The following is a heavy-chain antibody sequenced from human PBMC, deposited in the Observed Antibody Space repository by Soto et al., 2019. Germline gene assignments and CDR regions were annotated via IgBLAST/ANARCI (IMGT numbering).Heavy chain of an antibody. J-gene: IGHJ4*02. CDR3: ARDIGGGQTLSPYYFDY. CDR1: GYTFTSYG. CDR2: ISPYNGNT. V-gene: IGHV1-18*01. D-gene: IGHD1-26*01. Sequence: ASVKVSCKASGYTFTSYGITWVRQAPGQGLEWMGWISPYNGNTKYAQNLQDRVTMTTDTSTSTAYMDLRSLRSDDTAVYYCARDIGGGQTLSPYYFDYWGQGTLVTVSS.